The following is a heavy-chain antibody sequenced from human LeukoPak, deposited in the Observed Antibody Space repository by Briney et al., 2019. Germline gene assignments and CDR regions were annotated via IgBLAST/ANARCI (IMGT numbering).Heavy chain of an antibody. V-gene: IGHV3-48*04. J-gene: IGHJ4*02. D-gene: IGHD6-13*01. CDR3: AREAAGFGY. CDR2: LSSSGSTI. Sequence: GGSLRLSCAASGFTFSNYGMNWVRQAPGKGLEWVSALSSSGSTIYYADSVKGRFTISRDNAKNSLYLQMNSLRAEDTAVYYCAREAAGFGYWGQGTLVTVSS. CDR1: GFTFSNYG.